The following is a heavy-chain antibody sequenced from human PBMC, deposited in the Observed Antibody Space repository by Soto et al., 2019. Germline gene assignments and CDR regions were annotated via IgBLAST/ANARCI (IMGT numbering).Heavy chain of an antibody. CDR3: AKDRGKGGGSSWYPFDY. V-gene: IGHV3-23*01. CDR1: GFTFSSYA. J-gene: IGHJ4*02. Sequence: GGSLRLSCAASGFTFSSYAMSWVRQAPGKGLEWVSAISGSGGSTYYADSVKGRFTISRDNSKNTLYLQMNSLRAEDTAVYYCAKDRGKGGGSSWYPFDYWGQGTLVTVSS. CDR2: ISGSGGST. D-gene: IGHD6-13*01.